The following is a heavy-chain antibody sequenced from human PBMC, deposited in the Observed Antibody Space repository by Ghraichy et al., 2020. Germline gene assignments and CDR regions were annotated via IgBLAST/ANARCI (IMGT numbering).Heavy chain of an antibody. D-gene: IGHD6-19*01. Sequence: ESLNISCTVSGGSISSYYWSWIRQPPGKGLEWIGYIYYSGSTNYNPSLKSRVTISVDTSKNQFSLKLSSVTAADTAVYYCARVSPPHSGWYNYFDYWGQGTLVTVSS. CDR2: IYYSGST. CDR3: ARVSPPHSGWYNYFDY. V-gene: IGHV4-59*01. CDR1: GGSISSYY. J-gene: IGHJ4*02.